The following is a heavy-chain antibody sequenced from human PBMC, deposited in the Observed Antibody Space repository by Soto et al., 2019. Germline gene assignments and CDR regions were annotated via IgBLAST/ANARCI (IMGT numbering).Heavy chain of an antibody. CDR3: ARDKRDTYGDYVDY. J-gene: IGHJ4*02. Sequence: GGSLRLSCAASGFTFGSYGMHWVRQAPGKGLEWVAGISYDGSKKYYGESVKGRFTISSDNSKNTLYLQMNSLRAEDTAVYYCARDKRDTYGDYVDYWGQGTLVTVSS. CDR2: ISYDGSKK. V-gene: IGHV3-30*03. D-gene: IGHD4-17*01. CDR1: GFTFGSYG.